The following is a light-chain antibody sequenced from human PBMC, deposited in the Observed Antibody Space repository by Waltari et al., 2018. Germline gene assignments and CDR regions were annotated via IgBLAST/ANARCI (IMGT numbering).Light chain of an antibody. J-gene: IGLJ6*01. CDR1: SSDVGGYHY. CDR3: SSYTSSSTLEV. Sequence: QSALTQPASVSGSPGQSITISCTGTSSDVGGYHYLSWYQQHPGKAPKLMIYDVSNRPSGVSNRFSGSKSGNTASLTISGLQAEDEADYYCSSYTSSSTLEVFGSGTKVTVL. V-gene: IGLV2-14*03. CDR2: DVS.